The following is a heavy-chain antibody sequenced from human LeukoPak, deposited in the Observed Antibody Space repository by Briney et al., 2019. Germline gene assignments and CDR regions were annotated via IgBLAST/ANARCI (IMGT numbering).Heavy chain of an antibody. CDR3: AKDLNSYGYHGGLD. CDR1: GFTFSSYG. J-gene: IGHJ4*02. Sequence: PGGSLGLSCAASGFTFSSYGMHWVRQAPGKGLEWVAFIRYDGSNKYYADSVKGRFTISRDNSKNTLYLQMNSLRAEDTAVYYCAKDLNSYGYHGGLDWGQGTLVTVSS. D-gene: IGHD5-18*01. CDR2: IRYDGSNK. V-gene: IGHV3-30*02.